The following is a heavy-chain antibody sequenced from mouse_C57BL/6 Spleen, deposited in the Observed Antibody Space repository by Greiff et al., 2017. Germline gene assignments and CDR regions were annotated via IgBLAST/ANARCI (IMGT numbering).Heavy chain of an antibody. D-gene: IGHD1-1*01. V-gene: IGHV1-82*01. Sequence: VKLQESGPELVKPGASVKISCKASGYAFSSSWMNWVKQRPGKGLEWIGRIYPGDGDTNYNGKFKGKATLTADKSSSTAYMQLSSLTSEDSAVYFCASITTVVAPYAMDYWGQGTSVTVSS. CDR3: ASITTVVAPYAMDY. CDR2: IYPGDGDT. CDR1: GYAFSSSW. J-gene: IGHJ4*01.